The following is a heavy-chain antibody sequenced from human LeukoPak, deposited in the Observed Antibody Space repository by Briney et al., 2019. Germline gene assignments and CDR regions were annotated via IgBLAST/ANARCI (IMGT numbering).Heavy chain of an antibody. V-gene: IGHV1-18*01. CDR2: ISVYNGNT. D-gene: IGHD6-19*01. CDR3: ARGAVGDGMDV. J-gene: IGHJ6*02. CDR1: GYTFINYG. Sequence: ASVKVSCKASGYTFINYGITWVRQAPGQGLEWMGWISVYNGNTNYAQKLQGRVTMTTDTSTSTAYMELRSLRSDDTAVYYCARGAVGDGMDVWGQGTTVTVSS.